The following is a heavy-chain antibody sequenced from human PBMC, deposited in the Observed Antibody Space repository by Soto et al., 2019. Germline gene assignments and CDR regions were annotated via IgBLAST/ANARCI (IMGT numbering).Heavy chain of an antibody. CDR2: ISSSSSTI. J-gene: IGHJ6*03. Sequence: PGGSLRLSCAASGFTFSSYSMNWVRQAPWKGLEWVSYISSSSSTIYYADSVKGRFTISRDNAKNSLYLQMNSLRAEDTAVYYCARRPSSSWFNDYYMDVWGKGTTVTVSS. CDR1: GFTFSSYS. V-gene: IGHV3-48*01. D-gene: IGHD6-13*01. CDR3: ARRPSSSWFNDYYMDV.